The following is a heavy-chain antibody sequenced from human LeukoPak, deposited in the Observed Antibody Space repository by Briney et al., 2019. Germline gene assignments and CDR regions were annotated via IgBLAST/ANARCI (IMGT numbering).Heavy chain of an antibody. CDR2: IYSGGST. CDR3: ARATPYGDYEDY. CDR1: GLSFSSYT. Sequence: PGGSLRLSCAPSGLSFSSYTIHWVRQAPGKGLEWVSVIYSGGSTYYADSVKGRFTISRDNSKNTLYLQMNSLRAEDTAVYYCARATPYGDYEDYWGQGTLVTVSS. D-gene: IGHD4-17*01. V-gene: IGHV3-66*01. J-gene: IGHJ4*02.